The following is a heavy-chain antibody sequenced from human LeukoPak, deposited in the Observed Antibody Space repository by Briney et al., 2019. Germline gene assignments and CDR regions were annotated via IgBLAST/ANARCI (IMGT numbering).Heavy chain of an antibody. Sequence: SETLSLTCTVSGGSISSYYWSWIRQPPGKGLEWIGYIYTRGSTNYNPSLKSRVTISVDTSKNQFSLKLSSVTAADTAVYYCARASIAAPYYYYYMDVWGKGTTVTVSS. J-gene: IGHJ6*03. CDR1: GGSISSYY. CDR2: IYTRGST. CDR3: ARASIAAPYYYYYMDV. D-gene: IGHD6-6*01. V-gene: IGHV4-4*09.